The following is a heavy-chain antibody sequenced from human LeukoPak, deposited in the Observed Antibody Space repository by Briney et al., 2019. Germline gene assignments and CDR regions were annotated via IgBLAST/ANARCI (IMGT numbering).Heavy chain of an antibody. Sequence: ASVKVSCKASGYTFTGYYMHWGRETPGQGLEWMGRINPNSGGTNYAQKFQSRVTMTRDTSISTAYMELSRLRSDDTAVYYCARDLNYYGSGSYYPDYWGQGTLGTVSS. CDR2: INPNSGGT. CDR1: GYTFTGYY. D-gene: IGHD3-10*01. CDR3: ARDLNYYGSGSYYPDY. J-gene: IGHJ4*02. V-gene: IGHV1-2*06.